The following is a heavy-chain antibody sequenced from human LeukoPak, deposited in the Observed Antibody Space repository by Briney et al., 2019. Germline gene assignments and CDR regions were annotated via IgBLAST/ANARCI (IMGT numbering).Heavy chain of an antibody. J-gene: IGHJ5*02. V-gene: IGHV4-59*01. CDR1: GGSISSYY. CDR2: IYYSGST. CDR3: ARLTDRFGVVPRWFDP. Sequence: SETLSLTCTVSGGSISSYYWGWIRQPPGKGLEWIGYIYYSGSTNYNPSLKSRVSISVDTSKNQFSLKLSSVTAADTAVYYCARLTDRFGVVPRWFDPWGQGTLVTVSS. D-gene: IGHD3-3*01.